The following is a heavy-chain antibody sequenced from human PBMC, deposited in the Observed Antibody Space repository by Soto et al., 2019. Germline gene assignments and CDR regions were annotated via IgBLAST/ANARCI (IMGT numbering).Heavy chain of an antibody. V-gene: IGHV3-53*01. Sequence: EVQLVESGGGLIQPGGSLRLSCAASGVTVSSNYMSWVRQAPGKGLEWVSVIYSDDDTYYADSLKGRFTISRDNSKNTLYLQMNSLRVEDTAVYYCARDAQGPFNVPKYGMDVWGQGTTVTVSS. CDR3: ARDAQGPFNVPKYGMDV. D-gene: IGHD2-8*01. J-gene: IGHJ6*02. CDR1: GVTVSSNY. CDR2: IYSDDDT.